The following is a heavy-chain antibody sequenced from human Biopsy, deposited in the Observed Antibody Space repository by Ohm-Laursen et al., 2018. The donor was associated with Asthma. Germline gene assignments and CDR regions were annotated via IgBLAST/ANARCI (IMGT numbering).Heavy chain of an antibody. V-gene: IGHV1-69*06. CDR3: AVPSSSRDILYYYYNMDI. J-gene: IGHJ6*02. D-gene: IGHD6-13*01. CDR2: ISPVFGAT. Sequence: SVKVSCKVSGGTFANFAISWVRQAPGLGLEWMGGISPVFGATNIAQKFQGRVTISANISTKTAYLEVSSLRSDSTAVSYCAVPSSSRDILYYYYNMDIWGQGTTVTV. CDR1: GGTFANFA.